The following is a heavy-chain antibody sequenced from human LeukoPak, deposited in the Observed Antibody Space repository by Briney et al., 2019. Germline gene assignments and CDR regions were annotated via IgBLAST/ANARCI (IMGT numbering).Heavy chain of an antibody. J-gene: IGHJ4*02. CDR1: GGSISSADYY. CDR2: IYYSGSS. Sequence: NASQTLSLTCTVSGGSISSADYYWSWIRQHPGKGLEWIGYIYYSGSSYHNPSLKSRVTISVHTSKNQFSLKLSSVTAADTAVYYCARVLRSSGSPDYWGQGTLVTVSS. D-gene: IGHD3-22*01. V-gene: IGHV4-31*03. CDR3: ARVLRSSGSPDY.